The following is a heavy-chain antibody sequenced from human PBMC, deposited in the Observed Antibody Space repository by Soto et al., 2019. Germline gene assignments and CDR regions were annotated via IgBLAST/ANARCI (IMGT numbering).Heavy chain of an antibody. CDR1: GFTFGNFW. J-gene: IGHJ6*02. CDR2: IGPDGTDI. D-gene: IGHD1-26*01. V-gene: IGHV3-74*03. CDR3: ARDRWEFQLFYYGLDV. Sequence: GGSLRLSCSDSGFTFGNFWIHWVRQAPGKGLEWVSHIGPDGTDIVYADSVKGRFTISRDNSKNTLSLQMNSLRAEDTAVYYCARDRWEFQLFYYGLDVWGQGTTVTVSS.